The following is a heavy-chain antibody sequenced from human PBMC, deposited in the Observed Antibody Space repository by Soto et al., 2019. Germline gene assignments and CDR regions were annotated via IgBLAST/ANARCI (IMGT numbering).Heavy chain of an antibody. CDR2: ISTRGNII. Sequence: GGSLRLSCAASGFTFSSYEMNWVRQTPGKGLEWVSYISTRGNIIHYADSVKGRFTISRDNAKNSLYLQMNSLRAEDTAVYYCARDIDYYDSSGYQDSWGQGTLVTVSS. CDR1: GFTFSSYE. D-gene: IGHD3-22*01. J-gene: IGHJ4*02. V-gene: IGHV3-48*03. CDR3: ARDIDYYDSSGYQDS.